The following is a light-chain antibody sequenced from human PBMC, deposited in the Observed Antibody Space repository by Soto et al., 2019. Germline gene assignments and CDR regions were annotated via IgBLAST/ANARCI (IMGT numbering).Light chain of an antibody. CDR2: DAS. Sequence: EIVLTQSPGTLALSPGYRSTLSCRASQSVNSYLAWYQQKPGQAPRLLIYDASNRATGIPARFSGSGSGTDFTLTIRSLEPEDFAVYYCQQRSNWPPITFGQGTRLEIK. CDR1: QSVNSY. V-gene: IGKV3-11*01. CDR3: QQRSNWPPIT. J-gene: IGKJ5*01.